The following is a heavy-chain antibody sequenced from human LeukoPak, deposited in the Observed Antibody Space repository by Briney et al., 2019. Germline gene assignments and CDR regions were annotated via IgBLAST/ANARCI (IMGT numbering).Heavy chain of an antibody. V-gene: IGHV3-23*01. CDR1: GFAFSSYV. CDR2: IDSDGVTT. J-gene: IGHJ4*02. Sequence: GGSLRLSCEVSGFAFSSYVMSWVRQAPGNGLEWVSAIDSDGVTTNYADSVKGRFTISRDNAKNSLYLQMNSLRAEDTAVYYCARDSVVPAAEYYFDYWGQGTLVTVSS. CDR3: ARDSVVPAAEYYFDY. D-gene: IGHD2-2*01.